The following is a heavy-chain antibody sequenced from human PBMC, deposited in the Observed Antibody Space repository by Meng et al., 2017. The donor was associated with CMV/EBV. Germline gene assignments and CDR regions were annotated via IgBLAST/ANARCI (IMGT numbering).Heavy chain of an antibody. CDR3: ARGPFQLLYYLDY. CDR2: INHSGST. D-gene: IGHD2-2*02. Sequence: SETLSLTCAVYGGSFSGYYCSWIRQPPGKGLEWIGEINHSGSTNYNPSLKSRVTISVDTSKNQLSLKLSSVTAADTAVYYCARGPFQLLYYLDYWGQGTLVTVSS. V-gene: IGHV4-34*01. CDR1: GGSFSGYY. J-gene: IGHJ4*02.